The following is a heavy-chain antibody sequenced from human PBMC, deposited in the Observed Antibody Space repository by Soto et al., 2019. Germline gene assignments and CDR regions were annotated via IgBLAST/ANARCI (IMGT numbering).Heavy chain of an antibody. V-gene: IGHV1-3*01. Sequence: ASVKVSCKACGYTFTSHAMQWVRQAPGQRLEWMGWINPGNGDTEYSQKFQDRVTITRDKSANTAYLDLRSLRSEDNSFSCCARHRYVSYDFDFWGQGALVTVSS. CDR1: GYTFTSHA. D-gene: IGHD2-2*01. CDR3: ARHRYVSYDFDF. CDR2: INPGNGDT. J-gene: IGHJ4*02.